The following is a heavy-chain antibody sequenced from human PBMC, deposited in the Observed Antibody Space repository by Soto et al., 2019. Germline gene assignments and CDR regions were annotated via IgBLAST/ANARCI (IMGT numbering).Heavy chain of an antibody. CDR3: ARGVSSCSGGSCYLGPLDY. CDR1: GGSFSGYY. D-gene: IGHD2-15*01. CDR2: INHSGST. J-gene: IGHJ4*02. Sequence: QVQLQQWGAGLLKPSETLSLTCAVYGGSFSGYYWSWIRQPPGKGLEWIGEINHSGSTNYNPSLKSRVTISVDTSKNQFSLELSSVTAADTAVYYCARGVSSCSGGSCYLGPLDYWGQGTLVTVSS. V-gene: IGHV4-34*01.